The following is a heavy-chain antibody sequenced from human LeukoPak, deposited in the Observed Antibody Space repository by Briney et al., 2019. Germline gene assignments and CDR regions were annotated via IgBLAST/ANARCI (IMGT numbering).Heavy chain of an antibody. V-gene: IGHV3-11*05. CDR3: ARGRGSGSRWGGAFDI. CDR2: ISSNSTYT. J-gene: IGHJ3*02. D-gene: IGHD3-10*01. CDR1: KLTFSNYY. Sequence: GGSLRLSCAASKLTFSNYYMSWIRQAPGKGLEWVSYISSNSTYTDYADSVKGRFTISRDNAKNSLYLQMNSLSPEETSGYYCARGRGSGSRWGGAFDIWGQGTVVTVSS.